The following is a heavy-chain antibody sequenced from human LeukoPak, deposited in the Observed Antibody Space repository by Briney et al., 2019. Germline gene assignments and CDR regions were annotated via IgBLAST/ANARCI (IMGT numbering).Heavy chain of an antibody. CDR2: ISGSGGST. Sequence: SGGSLRLSCAASGFTFSSYAMIWVRQAPGKGLEWVSAISGSGGSTYYADSVKGRFTISRDNAKNSLYLQMNSLRVEDTAVYYCARGGIAVAGIDFRWFDPWGQGPLVTVSS. D-gene: IGHD6-19*01. V-gene: IGHV3-23*01. CDR3: ARGGIAVAGIDFRWFDP. CDR1: GFTFSSYA. J-gene: IGHJ5*02.